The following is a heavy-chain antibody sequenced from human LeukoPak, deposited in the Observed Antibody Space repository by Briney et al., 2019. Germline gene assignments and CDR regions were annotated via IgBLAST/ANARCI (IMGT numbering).Heavy chain of an antibody. CDR2: IYTSGST. CDR3: ARDQKTGTTTWSFFDY. D-gene: IGHD1-14*01. J-gene: IGHJ4*02. V-gene: IGHV4-4*07. Sequence: PSETLSLTCTVSGDSINSYYWSWIRQPAGKGLEWIGRIYTSGSTNYNPSLKSRVTMSMDTSKSQFSLRLSSVTAADTAVYYCARDQKTGTTTWSFFDYWGQGTLVTVSS. CDR1: GDSINSYY.